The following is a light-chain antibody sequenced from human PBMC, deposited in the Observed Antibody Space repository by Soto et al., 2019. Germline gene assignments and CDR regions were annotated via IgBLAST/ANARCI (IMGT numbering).Light chain of an antibody. Sequence: EIVMTQSPATLSVSPGERATLSCRASQSISNKVGWYQQKPGQAPRLLINGASTRATGVPPRFSGSGSGTEFTLTISSLQSEDFAVYYCQQYNIWSSITFGQGTRLEIK. V-gene: IGKV3-15*01. J-gene: IGKJ5*01. CDR2: GAS. CDR1: QSISNK. CDR3: QQYNIWSSIT.